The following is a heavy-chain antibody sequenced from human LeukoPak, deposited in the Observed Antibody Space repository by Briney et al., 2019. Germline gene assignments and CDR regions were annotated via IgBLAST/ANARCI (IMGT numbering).Heavy chain of an antibody. CDR1: GGTFSSYA. J-gene: IGHJ3*02. CDR3: ATTSVPPDAFDI. V-gene: IGHV1-69*05. D-gene: IGHD1/OR15-1a*01. CDR2: TIPIFGTA. Sequence: SVKVSCKASGGTFSSYAISWVRQAPGQGIDWMGGTIPIFGTANYAQKFQGRVTITTDESTSTAYMELSSLRSEDTTVYYCATTSVPPDAFDIWGQGTMVTVSS.